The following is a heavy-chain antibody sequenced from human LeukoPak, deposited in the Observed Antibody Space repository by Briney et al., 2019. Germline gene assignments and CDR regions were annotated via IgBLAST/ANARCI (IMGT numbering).Heavy chain of an antibody. D-gene: IGHD2-8*01. V-gene: IGHV3-48*02. CDR3: ARDTVNGPFVISLDY. CDR2: ISSSSSRK. J-gene: IGHJ4*02. CDR1: GFTFSSHT. Sequence: GGSLRLSRAASGFTFSSHTMNWVRQAPGKGLEWVSYISSSSSRKYYADSVKGRFTISRDNAKNSMYLQMNSLRDEDTAVYYCARDTVNGPFVISLDYWGQGALVTVSS.